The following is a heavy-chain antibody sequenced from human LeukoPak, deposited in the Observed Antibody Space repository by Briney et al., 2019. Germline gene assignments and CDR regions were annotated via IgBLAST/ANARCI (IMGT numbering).Heavy chain of an antibody. V-gene: IGHV1-2*02. CDR1: GYTFTSYY. CDR2: ISPNSGGT. D-gene: IGHD5-12*01. J-gene: IGHJ3*02. CDR3: ARDLPKTGYVGASDI. Sequence: ASVKVSCKASGYTFTSYYMHWARQAPGQGPEWMGWISPNSGGTNYAQNFKGRVTMTRDTSISTAYMELNSLTSDDTAVYYCARDLPKTGYVGASDIWGQGTMVTVSS.